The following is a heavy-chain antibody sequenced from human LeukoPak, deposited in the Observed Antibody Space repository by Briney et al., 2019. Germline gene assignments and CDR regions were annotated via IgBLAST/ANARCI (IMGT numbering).Heavy chain of an antibody. Sequence: GGSLRLSCAASGFSFSIYSLNWVRQAPGKGLEWVSSISSSSSYIYYADSVKGRFTISRDNAKNSLYLEMNSLRAEDTAVYYCARSLQYSSRPSDYWGQGTLVTVSS. CDR1: GFSFSIYS. CDR3: ARSLQYSSRPSDY. CDR2: ISSSSSYI. V-gene: IGHV3-21*04. D-gene: IGHD6-13*01. J-gene: IGHJ4*02.